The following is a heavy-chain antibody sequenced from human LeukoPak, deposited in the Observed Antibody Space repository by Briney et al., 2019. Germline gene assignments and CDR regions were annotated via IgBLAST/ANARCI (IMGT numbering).Heavy chain of an antibody. CDR3: ATGNYYDSRGYYTFGH. CDR2: INGDGSTT. J-gene: IGHJ1*01. V-gene: IGHV3-74*01. D-gene: IGHD3-22*01. CDR1: GFTFSRYW. Sequence: PGGSLRLSCAASGFTFSRYWMHWVRQAPGKELVWVSRINGDGSTTSYADSVKGGFTIPRDNAKNTLYLQMNSLRAEDTAVYYCATGNYYDSRGYYTFGHWGQGTLVTVSS.